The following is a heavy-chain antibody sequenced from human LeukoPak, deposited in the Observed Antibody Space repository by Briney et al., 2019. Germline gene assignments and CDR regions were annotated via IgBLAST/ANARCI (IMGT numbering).Heavy chain of an antibody. V-gene: IGHV1-18*01. CDR3: ARDYSNYLSLDY. D-gene: IGHD4-11*01. Sequence: GASVKVSCKASGGTFSSYGISWVRQAPGQGLEWMGWISAYNGNTDYAQKLQGRVTMTTDTSTSTAYMELRSLRSDDTAVYYCARDYSNYLSLDYWGQGTLVTVSS. CDR1: GGTFSSYG. J-gene: IGHJ4*02. CDR2: ISAYNGNT.